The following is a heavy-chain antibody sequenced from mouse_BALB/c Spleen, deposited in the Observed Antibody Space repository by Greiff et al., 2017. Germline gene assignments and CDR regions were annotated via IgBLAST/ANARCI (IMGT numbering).Heavy chain of an antibody. D-gene: IGHD1-1*02. J-gene: IGHJ1*01. CDR1: GYTFTSYW. CDR3: ARGGVDGIIHWYFDV. Sequence: QVQLKQPGAELVKPGASVKLSCKASGYTFTSYWMHWVKQRPGQGLEWIGEINPSNGRTNYNEKFKSKATLTVDKSSSTAYMQLSSLTSEDSAVYCCARGGVDGIIHWYFDVWGAETTVTVSS. CDR2: INPSNGRT. V-gene: IGHV1S81*02.